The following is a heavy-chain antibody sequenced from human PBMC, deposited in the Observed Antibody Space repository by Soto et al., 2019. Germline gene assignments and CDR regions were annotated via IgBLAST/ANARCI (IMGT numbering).Heavy chain of an antibody. CDR1: GFTFSSYA. D-gene: IGHD6-19*01. J-gene: IGHJ3*02. V-gene: IGHV3-30-3*01. CDR3: ASSRSGWYGGAFDI. CDR2: ISYDGSNK. Sequence: QVQLVESGGGVVQPGRSLRLSCAASGFTFSSYAMHWVRQAPGKGLEWVAVISYDGSNKYYADYVKGRFTISRDNSKNTLYLQMNSLRAEDTAVYYCASSRSGWYGGAFDIWGQGTMVTVSS.